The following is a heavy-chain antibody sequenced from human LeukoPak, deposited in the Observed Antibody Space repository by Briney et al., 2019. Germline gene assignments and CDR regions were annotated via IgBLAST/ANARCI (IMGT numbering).Heavy chain of an antibody. V-gene: IGHV3-49*03. CDR1: GFTFGDYA. J-gene: IGHJ4*02. CDR2: IRSKAYGETT. D-gene: IGHD3-10*01. Sequence: GSLRLSCTASGFTFGDYAMSWFRQAPGKGLDWVGFIRSKAYGETTEYAASMKGRFTISRDDSKSIAYLQMNSLKTEDTAVYYCTRETTGSRPSDYWGQGTLVTVSS. CDR3: TRETTGSRPSDY.